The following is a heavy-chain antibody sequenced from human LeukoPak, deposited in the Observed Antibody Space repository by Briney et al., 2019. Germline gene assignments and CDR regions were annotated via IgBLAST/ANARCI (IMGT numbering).Heavy chain of an antibody. Sequence: PSQTLSLTCAVYGGSFNGYYWTWIRQPPGKGLEWIGEINHSGSTDYNPSLKSRVPISVDTSKNQFSLKLNSVTAADTAVYYCARGQLRLSNWGQGSLVSVSS. CDR2: INHSGST. V-gene: IGHV4-34*01. J-gene: IGHJ4*02. CDR1: GGSFNGYY. CDR3: ARGQLRLSN. D-gene: IGHD6-25*01.